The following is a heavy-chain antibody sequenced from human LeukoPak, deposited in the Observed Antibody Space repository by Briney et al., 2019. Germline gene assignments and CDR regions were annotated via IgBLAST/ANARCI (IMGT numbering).Heavy chain of an antibody. Sequence: SVKVSCKASGYTFTSYGISWVRQAPGQGLEWMGGIIPIYGRADYPQKFQGRFTIAADESTRTVTMQLSSLRSEDTAVYYCAGFFYDNSNAAFDIWGQGTVVTVS. D-gene: IGHD3-22*01. J-gene: IGHJ3*02. CDR1: GYTFTSYG. CDR2: IIPIYGRA. CDR3: AGFFYDNSNAAFDI. V-gene: IGHV1-69*13.